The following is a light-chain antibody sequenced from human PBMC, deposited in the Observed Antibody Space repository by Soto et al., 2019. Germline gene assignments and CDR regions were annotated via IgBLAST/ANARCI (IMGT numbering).Light chain of an antibody. V-gene: IGKV3-15*01. J-gene: IGKJ1*01. CDR2: GAS. CDR3: QKYNNLPQT. CDR1: QSVSSN. Sequence: EIVMTQSPATLSVSPGERATLSCRASQSVSSNSAWYQQKPGQAPRLLIYGASTRATGIPARFSGSGSGTEFTLTISSLQSEDFAVYYCQKYNNLPQTFGQGTKVEIK.